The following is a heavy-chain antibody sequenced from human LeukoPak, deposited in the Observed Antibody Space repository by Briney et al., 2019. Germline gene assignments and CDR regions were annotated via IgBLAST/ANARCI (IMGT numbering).Heavy chain of an antibody. CDR3: TTGSGDYWYFDL. Sequence: GGSLRLSCAASGFTFSNAWMSWVRQAPGKGLEWVGRIKSKTDGGTTDYAAPVKGRFTISRDDSKNTLYLQMNSLKTEDTAVYYCTTGSGDYWYFDLWGRGTLVTVSS. CDR1: GFTFSNAW. J-gene: IGHJ2*01. CDR2: IKSKTDGGTT. D-gene: IGHD4-17*01. V-gene: IGHV3-15*01.